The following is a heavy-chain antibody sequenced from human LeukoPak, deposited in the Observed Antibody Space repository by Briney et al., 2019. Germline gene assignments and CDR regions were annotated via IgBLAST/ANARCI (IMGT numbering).Heavy chain of an antibody. V-gene: IGHV4-38-2*02. CDR3: ARDRGGYGGDY. Sequence: SETLSLTCTVSGYSISSGYFWGWIRQPPGRGLEWIGRIYHSGSTSYNPSLKSQVTISVDTSKNQFSLKLSSVTAADTAVYYCARDRGGYGGDYWGQGTLVTVSS. D-gene: IGHD3-16*01. J-gene: IGHJ4*02. CDR1: GYSISSGYF. CDR2: IYHSGST.